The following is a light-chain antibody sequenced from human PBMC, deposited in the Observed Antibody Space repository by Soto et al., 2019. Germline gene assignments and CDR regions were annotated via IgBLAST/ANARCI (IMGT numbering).Light chain of an antibody. CDR2: GAF. J-gene: IGKJ1*01. CDR3: QQYGSSPRT. Sequence: EIVMTQSPATLSLSPFETFTLSCRASQSVSSSLAWYQQKPGQAPRLLIYGAFKRATGIPDRFSGSGSGTDFTLTISRMEPEDFAVYCCQQYGSSPRTFGQGTKVDIK. CDR1: QSVSSS. V-gene: IGKV3-20*01.